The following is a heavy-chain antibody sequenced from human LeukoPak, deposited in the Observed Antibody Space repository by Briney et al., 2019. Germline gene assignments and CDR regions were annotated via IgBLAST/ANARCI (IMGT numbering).Heavy chain of an antibody. J-gene: IGHJ4*02. CDR2: IKSKTDGGTT. V-gene: IGHV3-15*01. CDR3: TTYYYDSSGYCYFDY. D-gene: IGHD3-22*01. Sequence: GGSLRLSCAASGFTFSNASMSWVRQAPGKGLEWVGRIKSKTDGGTTDYAAPVKGRFTISRDDSKNTLYLQMNSLKTEDTAVYYCTTYYYDSSGYCYFDYWGQGTLVTVSS. CDR1: GFTFSNAS.